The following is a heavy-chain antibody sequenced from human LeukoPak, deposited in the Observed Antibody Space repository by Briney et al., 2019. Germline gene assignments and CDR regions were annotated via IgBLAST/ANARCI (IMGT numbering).Heavy chain of an antibody. D-gene: IGHD3-3*01. J-gene: IGHJ6*03. CDR2: ICGASA. Sequence: GGTLTLSCAASGFTFRSYPMSWVRQAPGKGLEWVSAICGASADYEASVNVLFSISIDNSKNTLHLQMNSLRAEDTAVYYCAKDRPSRYDFWSGSFSHYYYYYMDVWGKGTTVTVSS. CDR1: GFTFRSYP. CDR3: AKDRPSRYDFWSGSFSHYYYYYMDV. V-gene: IGHV3-23*01.